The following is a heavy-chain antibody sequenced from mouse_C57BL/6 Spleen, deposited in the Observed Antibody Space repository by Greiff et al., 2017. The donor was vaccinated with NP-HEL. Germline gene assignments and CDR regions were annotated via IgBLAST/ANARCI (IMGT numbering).Heavy chain of an antibody. Sequence: DVKLVESGGGLVKPGGSLKLSCAASGFTFSSYTMSWVRQTPEKRLEWVATISGGGGNTYYPDSVKGRFTISRDNAKNTLYLQMSSLRSEDTALYYCASPFYYDYDGFAYWGQGTLVTVSA. J-gene: IGHJ3*01. CDR1: GFTFSSYT. V-gene: IGHV5-9*01. D-gene: IGHD2-4*01. CDR2: ISGGGGNT. CDR3: ASPFYYDYDGFAY.